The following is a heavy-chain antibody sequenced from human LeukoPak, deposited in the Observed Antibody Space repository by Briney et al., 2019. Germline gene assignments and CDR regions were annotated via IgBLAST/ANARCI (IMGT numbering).Heavy chain of an antibody. Sequence: PSETLSLTCTVSGGSISGHYWNWMRQPPGKGLEWVGYFHDSGRTSYNPSLKSRVTISVDSSKNQFSLKLTSVTAADTAFYYCAGGNTYILNYWGQGTLVTVSS. CDR1: GGSISGHY. CDR3: AGGNTYILNY. D-gene: IGHD3-16*01. V-gene: IGHV4-59*11. J-gene: IGHJ4*02. CDR2: FHDSGRT.